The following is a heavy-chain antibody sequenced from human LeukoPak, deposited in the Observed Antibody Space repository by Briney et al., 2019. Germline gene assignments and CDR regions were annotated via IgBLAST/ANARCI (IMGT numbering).Heavy chain of an antibody. CDR3: ARGQYYDILTGYQNYYYYYYMDV. D-gene: IGHD3-9*01. CDR1: GYTFTGYY. J-gene: IGHJ6*03. V-gene: IGHV1-2*02. CDR2: INPNSGGT. Sequence: ASVTVSCTASGYTFTGYYMHWVRQAPGQGLEWMGWINPNSGGTNYAQKFQGRVTMTRDTSISTAYMELSRLRSDDTAVYYCARGQYYDILTGYQNYYYYYYMDVWGKGTTVTVS.